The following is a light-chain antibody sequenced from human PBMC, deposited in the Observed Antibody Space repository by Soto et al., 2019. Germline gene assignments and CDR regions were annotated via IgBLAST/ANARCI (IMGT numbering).Light chain of an antibody. J-gene: IGKJ5*01. CDR2: DTS. CDR3: QQRSSYIT. Sequence: EIGLTQSPATLSLLPGERATLSCRASQSVGGSLAWYQYKTGQAPRLLLYDTSNRATGIPARFSGSGSGTDFTLTISSLEPEDFAVYYCQQRSSYITFGQGTRLEIE. V-gene: IGKV3-11*01. CDR1: QSVGGS.